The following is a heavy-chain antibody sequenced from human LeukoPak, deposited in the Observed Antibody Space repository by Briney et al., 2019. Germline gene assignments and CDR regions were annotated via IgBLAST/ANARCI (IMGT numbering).Heavy chain of an antibody. CDR3: TTGDHVLRYFDWLFPKNYYYYGMDV. V-gene: IGHV3-15*01. Sequence: GGSLRLSCAASGFTFSNAWMSWVRQAPGKGLEWVGRIKSKTDGGTTDYAAPVKGRFTISRDDSKNTLYLQMNSLKTEDTAVYYCTTGDHVLRYFDWLFPKNYYYYGMDVWGKGTTVTVSS. D-gene: IGHD3-9*01. CDR2: IKSKTDGGTT. J-gene: IGHJ6*04. CDR1: GFTFSNAW.